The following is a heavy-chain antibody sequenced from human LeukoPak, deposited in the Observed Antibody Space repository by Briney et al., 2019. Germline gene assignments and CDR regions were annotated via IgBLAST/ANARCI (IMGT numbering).Heavy chain of an antibody. Sequence: ASVKVSCKASGHTLTGYYMHWVRQAPAQGLEWMGWINPNSGGTNHAQKFQGRVSMTRDTSISTAYMELSRLRSDDTAVYYCAQSSGWDSLKYWGQGTLVTVSS. CDR2: INPNSGGT. CDR3: AQSSGWDSLKY. CDR1: GHTLTGYY. D-gene: IGHD6-19*01. V-gene: IGHV1-2*02. J-gene: IGHJ4*02.